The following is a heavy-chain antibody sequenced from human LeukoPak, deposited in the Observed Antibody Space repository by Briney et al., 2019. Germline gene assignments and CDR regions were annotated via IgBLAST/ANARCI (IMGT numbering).Heavy chain of an antibody. CDR2: ISSSSSYI. J-gene: IGHJ4*02. Sequence: PGGSLRLSCAASGFTFSSYSMNWVRQAPGKGLEWVSSISSSSSYIYYADSVKGRFTISRYNAKNTLYLQMNSLRAEDTAVYYCAKDLRVIITKMTQFDYWGQGTLVTVS. D-gene: IGHD3-9*01. CDR1: GFTFSSYS. CDR3: AKDLRVIITKMTQFDY. V-gene: IGHV3-21*04.